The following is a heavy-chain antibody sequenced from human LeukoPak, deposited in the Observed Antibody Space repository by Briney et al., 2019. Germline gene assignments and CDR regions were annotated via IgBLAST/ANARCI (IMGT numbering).Heavy chain of an antibody. D-gene: IGHD3-22*01. Sequence: SVKLSRKISVYTLTELSMQWARHARGKGREGVEGFAPEDCQTLYAQKFQDRHPMTEDTHTDTAYMAQSSQRSEDTAVYYCATVNYYDSSGTDYWGQGTLVTVSS. CDR2: FAPEDCQT. CDR1: VYTLTELS. J-gene: IGHJ4*02. V-gene: IGHV1-24*01. CDR3: ATVNYYDSSGTDY.